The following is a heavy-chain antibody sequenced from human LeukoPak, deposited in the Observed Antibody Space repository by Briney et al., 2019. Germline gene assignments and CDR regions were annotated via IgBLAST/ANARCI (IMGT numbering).Heavy chain of an antibody. CDR2: IDTGGSTT. V-gene: IGHV3-74*01. Sequence: GGSLRLSCTASGFTFGDYAMSWVRQAPGKGLEWVSRIDTGGSTTTYVDSVKGRFTISRDNAKNTVYLQINSLRAEDTAVYYCATLNSFGNDYWGQGVLVTVSS. CDR1: GFTFGDYA. J-gene: IGHJ4*02. CDR3: ATLNSFGNDY. D-gene: IGHD5-18*01.